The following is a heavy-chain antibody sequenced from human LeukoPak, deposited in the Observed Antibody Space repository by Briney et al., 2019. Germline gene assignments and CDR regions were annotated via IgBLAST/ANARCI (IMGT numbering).Heavy chain of an antibody. D-gene: IGHD2-2*01. CDR3: ARDGPLYADY. J-gene: IGHJ4*02. CDR1: GFTFSSYS. CDR2: ISSSSSYI. Sequence: GGSLRLSRAAPGFTFSSYSMNWVRQAPGKGLEWVSSISSSSSYIYYADSVKGRFTISRDNAKNSLYLQMNSLRAEDTAVYYCARDGPLYADYWGQGTLVTVSS. V-gene: IGHV3-21*01.